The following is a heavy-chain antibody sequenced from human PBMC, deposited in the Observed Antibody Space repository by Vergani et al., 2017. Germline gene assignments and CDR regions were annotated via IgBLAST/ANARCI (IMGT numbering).Heavy chain of an antibody. D-gene: IGHD3-10*01. CDR2: IIPIFGTA. V-gene: IGHV1-69*01. CDR1: GGTFSSYA. CDR3: ARENMVRGVIGNWFDP. Sequence: QVQLVQSGAEVKKPGSSVKVSCKASGGTFSSYAISWVRQAPGQGLEWMGGIIPIFGTANYAQKFHGRVTITADESTSTAYMELSSLRSEDTAVYYCARENMVRGVIGNWFDPWGQGTLVTVSS. J-gene: IGHJ5*02.